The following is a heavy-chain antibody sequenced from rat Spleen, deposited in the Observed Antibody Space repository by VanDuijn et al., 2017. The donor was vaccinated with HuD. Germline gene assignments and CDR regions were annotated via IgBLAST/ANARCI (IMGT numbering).Heavy chain of an antibody. J-gene: IGHJ2*01. CDR3: ARQWDY. CDR1: GFTFSNYG. CDR2: ITYDGSGT. Sequence: EVQLVESGGGLVQPGRSLKLSCAASGFTFSNYGMAWVRQAPTKGLEWVASITYDGSGTSYRDSVKGRFTISKDDAENTLYLQMDSLRSEDTATYYCARQWDYWGQGVMVTVSS. V-gene: IGHV5-29*01.